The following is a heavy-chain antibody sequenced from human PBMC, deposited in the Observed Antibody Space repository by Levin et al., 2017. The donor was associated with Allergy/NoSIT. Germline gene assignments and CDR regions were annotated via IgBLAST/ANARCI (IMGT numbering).Heavy chain of an antibody. V-gene: IGHV3-21*01. CDR2: ISSSSSYI. Sequence: GESLKISCAASGFTFSSYSMNWVRQAPGKGLEWVSSISSSSSYIYYADSVKGRFTISRDNAKNSLYLQMNSLRAEDTAVYYCARSVVVVAATDGYFDLWGRGTLVTVSS. J-gene: IGHJ2*01. CDR1: GFTFSSYS. CDR3: ARSVVVVAATDGYFDL. D-gene: IGHD2-15*01.